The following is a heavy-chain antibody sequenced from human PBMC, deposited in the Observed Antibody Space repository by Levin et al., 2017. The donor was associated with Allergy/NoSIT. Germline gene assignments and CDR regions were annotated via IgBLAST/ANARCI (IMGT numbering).Heavy chain of an antibody. J-gene: IGHJ4*02. Sequence: SVKVSCKASGFTFTSSAMQWVRQARGQRLEWIGWIVVGSGNTNYAQKFQERVTITRDMSTSTAYMELSSLRSEDTAVYYCAASATGTKGFDYWGQGTLVTVSS. CDR2: IVVGSGNT. CDR1: GFTFTSSA. CDR3: AASATGTKGFDY. D-gene: IGHD1/OR15-1a*01. V-gene: IGHV1-58*02.